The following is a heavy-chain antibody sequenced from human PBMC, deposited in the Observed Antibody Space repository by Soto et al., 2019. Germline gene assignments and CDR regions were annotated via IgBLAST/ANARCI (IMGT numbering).Heavy chain of an antibody. D-gene: IGHD2-21*02. CDR3: ARVAYCGGDCYRGFDP. J-gene: IGHJ5*02. V-gene: IGHV4-30-2*01. CDR1: GGSISSGGYS. Sequence: QLQLQESGSGLVKPSQTLSLTCAVSGGSISSGGYSWSWIRQPPGKGLEWIGYIYHSGSTHYNPSLKSRVTISVDRSKNQFSLKLSSVTAADTAVYYCARVAYCGGDCYRGFDPWGQGTLVTVSS. CDR2: IYHSGST.